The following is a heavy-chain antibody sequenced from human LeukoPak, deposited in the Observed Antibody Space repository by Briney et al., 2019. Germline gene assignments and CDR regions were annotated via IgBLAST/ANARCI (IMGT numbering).Heavy chain of an antibody. CDR2: ISGSGGST. J-gene: IGHJ1*01. CDR3: AKGSCSSSSCYVMYFLH. D-gene: IGHD2-2*01. V-gene: IGHV3-23*01. CDR1: GFTFSSYV. Sequence: PGGSLRLSCAASGFTFSSYVMSWVRQAPGKGLEWVSAISGSGGSTYYADSMKGRFTMSRDTSKNTPYLQMNSLRAEDTAVYYCAKGSCSSSSCYVMYFLHWGQGTLVTVSS.